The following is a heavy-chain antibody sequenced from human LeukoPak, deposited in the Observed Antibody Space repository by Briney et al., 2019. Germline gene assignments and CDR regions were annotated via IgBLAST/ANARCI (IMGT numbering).Heavy chain of an antibody. Sequence: GASVKVSCKASGYTFTSYDINWVRQATGQGLEWMGWMNPNSGNTGYVQKFQGRVTMTRNTSISTAYMELSSLRSEDTAVYYCARGFLGSYGMDVWGQGTTVTVSS. V-gene: IGHV1-8*01. CDR1: GYTFTSYD. J-gene: IGHJ6*02. CDR2: MNPNSGNT. CDR3: ARGFLGSYGMDV. D-gene: IGHD3-3*01.